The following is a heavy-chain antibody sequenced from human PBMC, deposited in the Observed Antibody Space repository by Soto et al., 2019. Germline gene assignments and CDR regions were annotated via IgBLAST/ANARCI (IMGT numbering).Heavy chain of an antibody. V-gene: IGHV5-51*01. CDR3: ARTRSFTLGFYYDGMDV. CDR1: GYSFASYW. Sequence: GGSLKISCQGSGYSFASYWIGWVRQMPGEDLEGMGIFYPGDSDTRYSPSFQGQVTISADKSRRTAYLQWTSLKASDTALYYCARTRSFTLGFYYDGMDVWGQGTTVTVSS. CDR2: FYPGDSDT. J-gene: IGHJ6*02. D-gene: IGHD6-6*01.